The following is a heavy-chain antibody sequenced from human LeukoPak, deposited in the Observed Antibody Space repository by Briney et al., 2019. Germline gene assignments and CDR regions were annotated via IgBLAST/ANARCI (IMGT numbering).Heavy chain of an antibody. CDR2: ISYDGSNK. D-gene: IGHD2-15*01. CDR3: AKDNVGGGSCYFDY. CDR1: GFTFSSYA. J-gene: IGHJ4*02. Sequence: GGSLRLSCAASGFTFSSYAMHWVRQAPGKGLEWVAVISYDGSNKYYADSVKGRFTISRDNSKNTLYLQMNSLRAEDTAVYYCAKDNVGGGSCYFDYWGQGTLVTVSS. V-gene: IGHV3-30*04.